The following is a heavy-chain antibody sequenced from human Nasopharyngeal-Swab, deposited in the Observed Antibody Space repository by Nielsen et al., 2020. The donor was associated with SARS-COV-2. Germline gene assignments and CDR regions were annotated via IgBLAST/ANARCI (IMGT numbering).Heavy chain of an antibody. Sequence: GGSLRLSCAASGFTFSSYAMHWVRQAPGKGLEWVAVISYDGSNKYYADSVKGRFTISRDNSKNTLYLQMNSLRAEDTAVYYCARDPPDYWGQGTLVTVSS. CDR2: ISYDGSNK. CDR3: ARDPPDY. CDR1: GFTFSSYA. V-gene: IGHV3-30*04. J-gene: IGHJ4*02.